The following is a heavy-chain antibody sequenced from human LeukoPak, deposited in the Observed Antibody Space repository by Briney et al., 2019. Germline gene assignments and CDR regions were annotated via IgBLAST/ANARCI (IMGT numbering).Heavy chain of an antibody. J-gene: IGHJ4*02. CDR1: GFTFSSYD. CDR2: ISANSGST. V-gene: IGHV3-23*01. CDR3: AKYYYSGDSPFDY. Sequence: GGSLRLSCAASGFTFSSYDMTWVRQAPGKGLEWVSAISANSGSTYYADSVRGRFTISRDNSKNTLDLQMSSLRAEDTAIYYCAKYYYSGDSPFDYWGQGTLVTVSS. D-gene: IGHD2-21*02.